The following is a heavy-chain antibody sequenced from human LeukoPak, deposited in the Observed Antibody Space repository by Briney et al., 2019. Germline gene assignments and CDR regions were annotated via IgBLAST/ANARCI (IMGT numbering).Heavy chain of an antibody. Sequence: PSETLSLTCAVSDDSIRSSAYYWGWIRQPPGKGLEWIGSIYYSGSTYYDPSLKSRVTISIDTSKNQFSLKLSSVTAADTAVYYCASEPYGSGSFLGAFDIWGQGTMVTVSS. V-gene: IGHV4-39*01. CDR2: IYYSGST. J-gene: IGHJ3*02. D-gene: IGHD3-10*01. CDR3: ASEPYGSGSFLGAFDI. CDR1: DDSIRSSAYY.